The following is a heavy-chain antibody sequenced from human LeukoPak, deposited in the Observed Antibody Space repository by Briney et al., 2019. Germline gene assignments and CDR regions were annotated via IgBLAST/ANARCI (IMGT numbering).Heavy chain of an antibody. CDR3: ARIPPSYSGGTTGYYYGMDV. CDR2: IYQSGST. Sequence: PSETLSLTCTVSGGSISSGDYYWSWIRQPPGKGLEWIGYIYQSGSTYYNPSLKSRVTMSVDRSKNQFSLKLSSVTAADTAVYYCARIPPSYSGGTTGYYYGMDVWGQGTTVTVSS. J-gene: IGHJ6*02. CDR1: GGSISSGDYY. D-gene: IGHD6-19*01. V-gene: IGHV4-30-4*01.